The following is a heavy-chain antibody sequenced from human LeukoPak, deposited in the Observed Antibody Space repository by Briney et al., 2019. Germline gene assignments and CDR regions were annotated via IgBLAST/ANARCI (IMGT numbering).Heavy chain of an antibody. V-gene: IGHV1-18*01. D-gene: IGHD1-1*01. J-gene: IGHJ4*02. CDR2: ISAHNGNT. CDR3: ARDSNWNDSPMIDY. CDR1: GYTFTSYG. Sequence: ASVKVSCKASGYTFTSYGISWVRQAPGQGLEWMGWISAHNGNTNYAQKLQGRVTMTTDTSTSTAYMEQRSLRSDDTAVYYCARDSNWNDSPMIDYWGQGTLVTVSS.